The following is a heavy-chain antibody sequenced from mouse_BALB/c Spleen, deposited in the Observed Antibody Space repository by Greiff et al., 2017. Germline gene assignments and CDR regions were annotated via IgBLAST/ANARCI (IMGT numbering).Heavy chain of an antibody. D-gene: IGHD2-1*01. Sequence: VKLVESGAELVRPGVSVKISCKGSGYTFTDYAMHWVKQSHAKSLEWIGVISTYYGDASYNQKFKGKATMTVDKSSSTAYMELARLTSEDSAIYYCAREGGNYGLYAMDYWGQGTSVTVSS. CDR1: GYTFTDYA. V-gene: IGHV1S137*01. J-gene: IGHJ4*01. CDR3: AREGGNYGLYAMDY. CDR2: ISTYYGDA.